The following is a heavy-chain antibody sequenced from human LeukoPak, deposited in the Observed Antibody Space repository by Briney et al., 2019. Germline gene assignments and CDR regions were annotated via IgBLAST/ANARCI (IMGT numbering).Heavy chain of an antibody. D-gene: IGHD6-25*01. CDR3: AWSGNRTYWYFDL. J-gene: IGHJ2*01. CDR1: GGSISSYY. V-gene: IGHV4-4*07. Sequence: SETLSLTCTVSGGSISSYYWSWIRQPAGKGLEWIGRIYTSGSTNYNPSLKSRVTISVDTSKNQFSLKLSSVTAADTAVYYCAWSGNRTYWYFDLWGRGTLVTVSS. CDR2: IYTSGST.